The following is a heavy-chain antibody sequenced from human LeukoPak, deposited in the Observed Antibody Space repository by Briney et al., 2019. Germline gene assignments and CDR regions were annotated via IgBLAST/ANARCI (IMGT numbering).Heavy chain of an antibody. D-gene: IGHD6-25*01. Sequence: PSETLSLTCTVSGGSISSGDYYWSWIRQPPGKGLEWIGYIYYSGSTYYNPSLKSRVTISVDTSKNQFSLKLSSVTAADTAVYYCARGTYIAALDYWGQGTLVAVSS. V-gene: IGHV4-30-4*08. CDR3: ARGTYIAALDY. CDR2: IYYSGST. CDR1: GGSISSGDYY. J-gene: IGHJ4*02.